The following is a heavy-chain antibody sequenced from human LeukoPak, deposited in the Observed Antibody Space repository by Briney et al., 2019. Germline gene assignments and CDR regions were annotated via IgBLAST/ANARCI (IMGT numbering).Heavy chain of an antibody. CDR1: GGTFSSYA. V-gene: IGHV1-69*13. D-gene: IGHD1-26*01. CDR3: ARAPYSGSRHAHHSVQD. J-gene: IGHJ4*02. CDR2: IIPIFGTA. Sequence: SVKVSCKASGGTFSSYAISWVRQAPGQGLEWMGGIIPIFGTANYAQKFQGGVTITADESTSTAYMELSSLRSEDTAVYYCARAPYSGSRHAHHSVQDWGQGTLVTVSS.